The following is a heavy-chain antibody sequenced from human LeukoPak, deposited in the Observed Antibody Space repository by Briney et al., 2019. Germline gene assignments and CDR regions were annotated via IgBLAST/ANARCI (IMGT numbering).Heavy chain of an antibody. CDR1: GYTFTGYY. V-gene: IGHV1-2*02. D-gene: IGHD6-19*01. CDR3: AGDRRQWLSPEDAFDI. J-gene: IGHJ3*02. Sequence: ASVKVSCKASGYTFTGYYMHWVRQAPGQGLEWMGWINPNSGGTNYAQKFQGRVTMTRDTSISTAYMELSRLRSDDTAVYYCAGDRRQWLSPEDAFDIWGQGTMVTVSS. CDR2: INPNSGGT.